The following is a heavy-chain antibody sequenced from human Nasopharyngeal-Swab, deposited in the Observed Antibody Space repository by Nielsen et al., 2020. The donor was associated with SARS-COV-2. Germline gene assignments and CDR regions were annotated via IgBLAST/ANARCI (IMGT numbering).Heavy chain of an antibody. D-gene: IGHD7-27*01. Sequence: GGSLRLSCAASGFTFSDYYMSWIRQAPGKGLEWVSYISSSSSYTNYADSVKGRFTISRDNAKNSLYLQMNSLRAEDTAVYYCARTRNWGDYYYYMDVWGKGTTVTVSS. CDR2: ISSSSSYT. CDR3: ARTRNWGDYYYYMDV. CDR1: GFTFSDYY. J-gene: IGHJ6*03. V-gene: IGHV3-11*06.